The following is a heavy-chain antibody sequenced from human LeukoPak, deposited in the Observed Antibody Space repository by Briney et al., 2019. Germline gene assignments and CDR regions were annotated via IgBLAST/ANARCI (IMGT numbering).Heavy chain of an antibody. D-gene: IGHD6-19*01. Sequence: GGSLRLSCAASGFIFSSSGMHWVRQAPGKGLEWVAVTWYDGSNKYYADSVKGRFTISRDNSKNTLYLQMNSLRAEDTAVYYCAKDRQPDNGWDLDYWGQGTLVTVST. CDR3: AKDRQPDNGWDLDY. V-gene: IGHV3-33*06. CDR2: TWYDGSNK. CDR1: GFIFSSSG. J-gene: IGHJ4*02.